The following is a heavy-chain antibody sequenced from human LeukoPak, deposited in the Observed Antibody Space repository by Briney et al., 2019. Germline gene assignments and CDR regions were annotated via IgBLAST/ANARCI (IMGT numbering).Heavy chain of an antibody. CDR3: AKVPYDFWSGSLDY. D-gene: IGHD3-3*01. V-gene: IGHV3-21*01. CDR2: ISSGSSYI. CDR1: GFTFSSYT. J-gene: IGHJ4*02. Sequence: GGSLRLSCAASGFTFSSYTMNWVRQAPGKGLEWVSIISSGSSYIHYADSVKGRFTISRDNAKNSLYLQMNSLRAEDTAVYYCAKVPYDFWSGSLDYWGQGTLVTVSS.